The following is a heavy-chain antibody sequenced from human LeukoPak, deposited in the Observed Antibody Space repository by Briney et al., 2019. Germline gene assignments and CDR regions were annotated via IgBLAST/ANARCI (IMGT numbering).Heavy chain of an antibody. J-gene: IGHJ6*02. CDR1: GYTFTSYA. D-gene: IGHD5-18*01. V-gene: IGHV1-3*01. CDR3: ARDVEYSYGSGDGMDV. Sequence: GASVKVSCKASGYTFTSYAMHWVRQAPGQRLEWMGWINAGNGNTKYSQKFQGRVTITRDTSASTAYMELSSLRSEDTAVYYCARDVEYSYGSGDGMDVWGQGTTVTVSS. CDR2: INAGNGNT.